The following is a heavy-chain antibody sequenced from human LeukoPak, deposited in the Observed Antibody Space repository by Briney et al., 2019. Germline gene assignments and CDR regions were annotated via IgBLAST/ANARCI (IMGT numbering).Heavy chain of an antibody. Sequence: TGGSLRLSCTVSGFTVSSNSMSWVRQAPGKGLEWVSFIYSDNTHYSDSVKGRFTISRDNSKNTLYLQMNSLRAEDTAVYYCARAGYSREIPNWGQGTLVTVSS. D-gene: IGHD6-13*01. CDR1: GFTVSSNS. CDR2: IYSDNT. J-gene: IGHJ4*02. CDR3: ARAGYSREIPN. V-gene: IGHV3-53*01.